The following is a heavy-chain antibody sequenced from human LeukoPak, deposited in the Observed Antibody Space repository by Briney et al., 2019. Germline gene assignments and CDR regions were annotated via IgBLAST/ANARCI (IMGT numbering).Heavy chain of an antibody. V-gene: IGHV3-48*03. Sequence: GGSLRLSCAASGFTFSSYEMNWVRQAPGKGLEWVSYISSSGSTIYYADPVKGRFTISRDNAKNSLYLQMNSLRAEDTAVYYCARGGRDPTYYYDSSGYYLFDYWGQGTLVTVSS. D-gene: IGHD3-22*01. CDR3: ARGGRDPTYYYDSSGYYLFDY. J-gene: IGHJ4*02. CDR2: ISSSGSTI. CDR1: GFTFSSYE.